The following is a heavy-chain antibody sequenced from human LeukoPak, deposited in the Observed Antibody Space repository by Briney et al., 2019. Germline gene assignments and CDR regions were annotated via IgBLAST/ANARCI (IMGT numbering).Heavy chain of an antibody. V-gene: IGHV4-59*11. Sequence: MASETLSLTCAVSGGSFSILYWSWIRQPPGKGLEGIGYIYYSGNTDYTPSLKSRVTISVDTSKNQFSLKLSSVPAADTAVYYCARFSMKDWFFDYWGQGTLVTVSS. D-gene: IGHD3-9*01. CDR1: GGSFSILY. J-gene: IGHJ4*02. CDR2: IYYSGNT. CDR3: ARFSMKDWFFDY.